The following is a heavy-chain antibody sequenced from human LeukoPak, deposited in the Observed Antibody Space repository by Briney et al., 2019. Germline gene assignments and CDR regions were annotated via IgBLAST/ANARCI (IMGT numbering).Heavy chain of an antibody. D-gene: IGHD3-22*01. CDR3: ARESYDSSGYPFDY. V-gene: IGHV3-30-3*01. Sequence: GGSLRLSCAASGFTFSNYATNWVRQAPGKGLEWVAVISYDGSNKYYADSVKGRFTISRDNSKNTLYLQMNSLRAEDTAVYYCARESYDSSGYPFDYWGQGTLVTVS. CDR2: ISYDGSNK. J-gene: IGHJ4*02. CDR1: GFTFSNYA.